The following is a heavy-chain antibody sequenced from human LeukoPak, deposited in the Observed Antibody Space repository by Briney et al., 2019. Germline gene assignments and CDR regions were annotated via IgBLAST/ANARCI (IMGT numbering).Heavy chain of an antibody. D-gene: IGHD5-18*01. CDR1: GGSISSYY. CDR2: IYYSGGT. CDR3: ASTRGYSYGYYYYYYMDV. J-gene: IGHJ6*03. Sequence: SETLSLTCTVSGGSISSYYWSWIRQPPGKGLEWIGYIYYSGGTNYNPSLKSRVTISVDTSKNQFSLKLSSVTAADTAVYYCASTRGYSYGYYYYYYMDVWGKGTTVTVSS. V-gene: IGHV4-59*01.